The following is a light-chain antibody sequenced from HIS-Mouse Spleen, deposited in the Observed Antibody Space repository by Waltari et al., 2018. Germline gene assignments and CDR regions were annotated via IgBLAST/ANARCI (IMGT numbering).Light chain of an antibody. CDR1: SSNIGSKY. Sequence: QSVLTQPPSASGTPGQRVTISCAGSSSNIGSKYVYWYQQLPGTAPKLLIYRNNQRPSGVPDRFSGSKSGTSAYLAISGLRSEDEADYYCAAWDDSLSGPVFGGGTKLTVL. CDR3: AAWDDSLSGPV. V-gene: IGLV1-47*01. J-gene: IGLJ3*02. CDR2: RNN.